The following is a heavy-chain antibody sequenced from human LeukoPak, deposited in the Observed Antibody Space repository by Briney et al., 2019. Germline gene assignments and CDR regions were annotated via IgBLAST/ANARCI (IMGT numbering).Heavy chain of an antibody. CDR2: INHSGST. CDR3: ARVVVTALSHPFDT. CDR1: GGSFSGYY. V-gene: IGHV4-34*01. Sequence: PSETLSLTCAVYGGSFSGYYWSWIRQPPGKGLEWIGEINHSGSTNYNPSLKSRVTISVDTSKNQFSLKLSSVTAADTAVYYCARVVVTALSHPFDTWGQGTMVTVSS. D-gene: IGHD2-21*02. J-gene: IGHJ3*02.